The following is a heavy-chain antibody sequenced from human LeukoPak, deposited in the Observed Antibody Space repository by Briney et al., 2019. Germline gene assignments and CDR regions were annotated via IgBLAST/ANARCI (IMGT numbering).Heavy chain of an antibody. J-gene: IGHJ4*02. CDR3: AKDVTLTDAPRYFDQ. Sequence: GGSLRLSCAASGFTFSGNAMSWVRQAPGKGLEWVSAISVNGGSTYYADFVKGRFTISRDNSKNTLYLQMNSLRAEDTAVYYCAKDVTLTDAPRYFDQWGQGTLVTVSS. CDR1: GFTFSGNA. D-gene: IGHD7-27*01. CDR2: ISVNGGST. V-gene: IGHV3-23*01.